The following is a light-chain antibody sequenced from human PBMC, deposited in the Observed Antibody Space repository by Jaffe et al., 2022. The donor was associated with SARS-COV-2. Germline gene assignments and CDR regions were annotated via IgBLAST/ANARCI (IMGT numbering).Light chain of an antibody. CDR2: EVS. V-gene: IGKV2-30*01. CDR1: QSLVYSDGYTY. J-gene: IGKJ1*01. Sequence: DVVMTQSPLSLPVTLGQPASISCRSSQSLVYSDGYTYLNWFHQRPGQSPRRLIYEVSKRDSGVPDRFSGSGSGTDFTLKISRVEAEDVGIYYCMQGTHWPLTFGQGTKVEIK. CDR3: MQGTHWPLT.